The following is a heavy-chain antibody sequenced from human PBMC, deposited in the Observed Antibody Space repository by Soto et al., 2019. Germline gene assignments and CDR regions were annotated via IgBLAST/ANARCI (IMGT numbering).Heavy chain of an antibody. J-gene: IGHJ4*02. Sequence: EVQLLESGGGLVQPGGSLRLSCAASGFTFSSYAMSWVRQAPGKGLEWVSAISGSGGSTYYADSVKGRFTISRDNSKNTLYLQMKSLRAEDTAVYYCARVSSSWPTYYFDYWGQGTLVTVSS. CDR2: ISGSGGST. D-gene: IGHD6-13*01. CDR1: GFTFSSYA. CDR3: ARVSSSWPTYYFDY. V-gene: IGHV3-23*01.